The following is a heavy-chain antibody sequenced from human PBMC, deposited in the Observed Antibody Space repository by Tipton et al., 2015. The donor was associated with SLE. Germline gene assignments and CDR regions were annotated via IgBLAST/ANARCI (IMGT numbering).Heavy chain of an antibody. CDR2: IYYSGTT. Sequence: TLSLTCTVSGGSITSHYWSWIRQPPGKGLEWIGYIYYSGTTNYNPSLKSRVTMSVDTSKNQLSLRLTSVTAADTAIYYCAKFPPPGYVCGMDVWGQGTTVTVAS. J-gene: IGHJ6*02. CDR1: GGSITSHY. CDR3: AKFPPPGYVCGMDV. V-gene: IGHV4-59*11. D-gene: IGHD5-12*01.